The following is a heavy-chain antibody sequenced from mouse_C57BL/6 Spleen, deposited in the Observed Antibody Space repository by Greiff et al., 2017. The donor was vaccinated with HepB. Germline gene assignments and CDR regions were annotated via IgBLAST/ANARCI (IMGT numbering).Heavy chain of an antibody. D-gene: IGHD2-5*01. V-gene: IGHV2-5*01. CDR3: AEPKGSNPYAMDY. J-gene: IGHJ4*01. CDR1: GFSFTSYG. Sequence: QVQLKEPGPGLVQPSQCLSITCTASGFSFTSYGVHWVRQSPGKGLEWLGVIWRGGSTDYNAAFMSRLSITKVDSKSQVFFKMNSLQADDTAIYYCAEPKGSNPYAMDYWGQGTSVTVSS. CDR2: IWRGGST.